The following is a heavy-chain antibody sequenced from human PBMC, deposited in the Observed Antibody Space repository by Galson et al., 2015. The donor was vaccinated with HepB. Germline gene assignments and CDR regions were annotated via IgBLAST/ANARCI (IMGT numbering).Heavy chain of an antibody. Sequence: QSGAEVKKPGESLKISCKGSGYRFTTYWIGWVRQMPGKGLEWMGIVYPGDSDTRYSPSFQGQVTISADRSISTAYLQWSSLKASDTAMYYCARNGVSGNSASHFDYWGQGTLVTVSS. CDR3: ARNGVSGNSASHFDY. D-gene: IGHD4-23*01. CDR2: VYPGDSDT. CDR1: GYRFTTYW. J-gene: IGHJ4*02. V-gene: IGHV5-51*03.